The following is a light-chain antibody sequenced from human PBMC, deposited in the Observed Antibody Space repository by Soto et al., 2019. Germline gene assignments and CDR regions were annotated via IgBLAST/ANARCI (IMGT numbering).Light chain of an antibody. CDR2: EVN. CDR3: SSYAGSSNV. V-gene: IGLV2-8*01. Sequence: QSGLTHPPSASGSPGQSVARSYTGTSSDVGGYNYVSWYQQHPGKAPKLMIYEVNKRPSGVPDRFSGSKSGNTASLTVSGLQAEDEADYYCSSYAGSSNVFGTGTKVTVL. J-gene: IGLJ1*01. CDR1: SSDVGGYNY.